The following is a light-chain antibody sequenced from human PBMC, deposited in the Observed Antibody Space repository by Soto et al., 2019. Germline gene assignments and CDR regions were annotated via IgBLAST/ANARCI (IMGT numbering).Light chain of an antibody. Sequence: QSVLTQPPSVSGAPGQRVTISCTGSSSNIGAGFDVHWYQQLPGTAPKLLIYGNSNRPSGVPDRFSGSKSGTLASLAITGLQAEDEADYYCQSSDSSLSGPGLFGGRTKLTVL. CDR3: QSSDSSLSGPGL. V-gene: IGLV1-40*01. J-gene: IGLJ2*01. CDR2: GNS. CDR1: SSNIGAGFD.